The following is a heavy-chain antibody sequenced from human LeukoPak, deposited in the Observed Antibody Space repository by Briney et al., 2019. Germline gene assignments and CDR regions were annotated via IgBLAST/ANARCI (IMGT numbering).Heavy chain of an antibody. CDR2: IYYSGDT. CDR3: ARQTGSGLFILP. Sequence: SETLSLTCTVSGVSISSSNSYWGWIRQPPGKGLERIGSIYYSGDTYYNASLKSQVSISIDTSKNQFSLRLTSVTAADTAVYYCARQTGSGLFILPGGQGTLVTVSS. V-gene: IGHV4-39*01. J-gene: IGHJ4*02. D-gene: IGHD3/OR15-3a*01. CDR1: GVSISSSNSY.